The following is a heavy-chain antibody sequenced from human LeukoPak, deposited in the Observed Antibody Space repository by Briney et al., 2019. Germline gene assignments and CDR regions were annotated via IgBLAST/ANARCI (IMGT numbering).Heavy chain of an antibody. D-gene: IGHD5-18*01. CDR2: IKGDGSAK. CDR1: GFAFSDSW. V-gene: IGHV3-7*01. CDR3: ARDRGWIQHDI. J-gene: IGHJ3*02. Sequence: GGTLRLACAASGFAFSDSWMTWIRQAPGKGLEWVAFIKGDGSAKKYVDSVKGRFTISRDNAKNSLFLQMNSLRAEDTAVYYCARDRGWIQHDIWGQGTMVTVSS.